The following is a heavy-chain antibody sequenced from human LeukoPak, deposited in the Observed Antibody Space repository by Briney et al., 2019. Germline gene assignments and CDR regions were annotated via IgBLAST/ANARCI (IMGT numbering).Heavy chain of an antibody. D-gene: IGHD4-17*01. CDR3: ARGGYGDYDDY. Sequence: SETLSLTCTVSGGSISSGGYYWSWIRQHPGKGLEWIGYIYYSGSTYYNPSLKSRVTISVDTSKNQFSLKLSSVTAADTAVYYCARGGYGDYDDYWGQGTLVTVSS. J-gene: IGHJ4*02. CDR1: GGSISSGGYY. CDR2: IYYSGST. V-gene: IGHV4-31*03.